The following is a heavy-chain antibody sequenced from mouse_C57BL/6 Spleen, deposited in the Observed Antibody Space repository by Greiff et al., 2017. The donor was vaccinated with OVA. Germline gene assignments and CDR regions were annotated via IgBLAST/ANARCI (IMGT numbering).Heavy chain of an antibody. J-gene: IGHJ1*03. CDR3: ARSTVVATWYFDV. CDR1: GYAFTNYL. Sequence: VQLKESGAELVRPGTSVKVSCKASGYAFTNYLIEWVKQRPGQGLEWIGVINPGSGGTNYNEKFKGKATLTADKSSSTAYMQLSSLTSEDSAVYFCARSTVVATWYFDVWGTGTTVTVSS. CDR2: INPGSGGT. D-gene: IGHD1-1*01. V-gene: IGHV1-54*01.